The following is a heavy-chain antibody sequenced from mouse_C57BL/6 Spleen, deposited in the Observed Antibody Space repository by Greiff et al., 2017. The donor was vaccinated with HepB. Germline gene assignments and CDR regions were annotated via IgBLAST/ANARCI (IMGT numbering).Heavy chain of an antibody. J-gene: IGHJ2*01. D-gene: IGHD2-4*01. V-gene: IGHV1-64*01. Sequence: VQLQQPGAELVKPGASVKLSCKASGYTFTSYWMHWVKQRPGQGLEWIGMIHPNSGSTNYNEKFKSKATLTVDKPSSTAYMQLSSLTSEDSAVYNCDYYDYDDGFDYWGQVATLTVSS. CDR1: GYTFTSYW. CDR3: DYYDYDDGFDY. CDR2: IHPNSGST.